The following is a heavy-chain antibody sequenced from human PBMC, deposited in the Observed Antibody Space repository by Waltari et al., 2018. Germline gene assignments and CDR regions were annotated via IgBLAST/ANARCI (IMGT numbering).Heavy chain of an antibody. V-gene: IGHV1-2*06. CDR1: GYTFTGYY. CDR2: INPNSGGT. CDR3: ATATYYYGSGSYPFDY. D-gene: IGHD3-10*01. Sequence: QVQLVQSGAEVKKPGASVKVSCKASGYTFTGYYMHWVRQAPGQGLEWMGRINPNSGGTNYAQKFQGRVTMTRDTSISTAYMELSRLRSDDTAVYYCATATYYYGSGSYPFDYWGQGTMVTVSS. J-gene: IGHJ4*02.